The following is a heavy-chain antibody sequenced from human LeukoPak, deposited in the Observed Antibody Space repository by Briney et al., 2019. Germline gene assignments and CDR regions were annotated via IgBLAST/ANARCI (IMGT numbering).Heavy chain of an antibody. D-gene: IGHD4-11*01. CDR3: ARAVDYRNYFDY. Sequence: SETLSLTCTVSGGSISSSSYYWGWIRQPPGKGLEWIGSIYYSGSTYYNPSLENRATISVDTSQNQFSLKLTSVTAADTAVYYCARAVDYRNYFDYWGQGTLVTVSS. CDR2: IYYSGST. V-gene: IGHV4-39*07. J-gene: IGHJ4*02. CDR1: GGSISSSSYY.